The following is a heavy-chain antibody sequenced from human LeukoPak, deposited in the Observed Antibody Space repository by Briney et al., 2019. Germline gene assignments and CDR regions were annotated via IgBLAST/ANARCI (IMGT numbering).Heavy chain of an antibody. CDR2: ISSSSSYI. V-gene: IGHV3-21*01. Sequence: GGSLRLSCAASGFTFSSYSMNWVRQAPGKGLEWVSSISSSSSYIYYADSVKGRFTISRDNAKNSLYLQMNSLRAEDTAVYYCARDWVGVVVVAAASPFDYRGQGTLVTVSS. CDR1: GFTFSSYS. CDR3: ARDWVGVVVVAAASPFDY. D-gene: IGHD2-15*01. J-gene: IGHJ4*02.